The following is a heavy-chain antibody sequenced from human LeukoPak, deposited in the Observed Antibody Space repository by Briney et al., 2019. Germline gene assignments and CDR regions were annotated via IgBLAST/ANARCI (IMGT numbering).Heavy chain of an antibody. CDR1: GFTFSSYW. V-gene: IGHV3-74*01. CDR3: ARGDYDSSLDY. D-gene: IGHD3-22*01. CDR2: INSDGSST. Sequence: GGSLRLSCAASGFTFSSYWMHWVRQAPGKGLVWVSRINSDGSSTSYADSVKGRFTISRDNAKNTLYLQVNSLRAEDTAVYYCARGDYDSSLDYWGQGTLVTVSS. J-gene: IGHJ4*02.